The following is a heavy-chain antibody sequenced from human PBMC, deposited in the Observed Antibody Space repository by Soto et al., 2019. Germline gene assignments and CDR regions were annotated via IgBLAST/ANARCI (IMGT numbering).Heavy chain of an antibody. CDR2: IYWDDDK. D-gene: IGHD3-16*01. CDR3: AHTYPPAFDI. V-gene: IGHV2-5*02. J-gene: IGHJ3*02. CDR1: GFSLSTNKVG. Sequence: QITLKESGPTLVKPTQTLTLSCTFSGFSLSTNKVGVGWIRQPPGKDLEWLALIYWDDDKRYSPSLESRLTITKDTSKNEVVLTMTNMDPVDTAPYYCAHTYPPAFDIWGQGTMVTVSS.